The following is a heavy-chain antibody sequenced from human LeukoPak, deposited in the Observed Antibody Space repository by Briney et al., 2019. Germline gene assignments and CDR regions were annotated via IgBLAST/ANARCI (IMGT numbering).Heavy chain of an antibody. J-gene: IGHJ4*02. CDR3: ARVLVGGTREIDY. CDR2: INSDGIST. D-gene: IGHD1-26*01. V-gene: IGHV3-74*01. CDR1: GFTFSSYW. Sequence: GGSLRLSCAASGFTFSSYWMHWVRQAPGKGLVWVSRINSDGISTSYADSVKGRFTISRDNAKNTLYLQMNSLRAEDTALYYCARVLVGGTREIDYWGQGIQVTVSS.